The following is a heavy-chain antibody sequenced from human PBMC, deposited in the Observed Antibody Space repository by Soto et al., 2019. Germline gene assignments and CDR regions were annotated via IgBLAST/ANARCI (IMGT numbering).Heavy chain of an antibody. J-gene: IGHJ6*02. D-gene: IGHD3-10*01. CDR3: TRAGSDPGNFYISNYYAMDV. CDR1: GFSVRSDY. CDR2: IYSGGDT. Sequence: LRRSCAASGFSVRSDYTSWVRQAPGKGLEWVSLIYSGGDTYYADSVKGRFTISRDISSNTIYLHMTSLRADDTAIYYCTRAGSDPGNFYISNYYAMDVWGRGTTVTVSS. V-gene: IGHV3-53*01.